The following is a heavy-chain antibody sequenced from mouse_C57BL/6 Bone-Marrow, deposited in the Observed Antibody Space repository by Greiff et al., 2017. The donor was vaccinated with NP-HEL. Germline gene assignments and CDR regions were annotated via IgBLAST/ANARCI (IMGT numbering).Heavy chain of an antibody. J-gene: IGHJ1*03. D-gene: IGHD1-1*01. V-gene: IGHV14-4*01. CDR3: TTGYYYGSSPYFDV. CDR2: IDPENGDT. CDR1: GFNIKDDY. Sequence: VHVKQSGAELVRPGASVKLSCTASGFNIKDDYMHWVKQRPAQGLEWIGWIDPENGDTEYASKFQGKATITADTSSNTAYLQLSRLTSEDTAVYYCTTGYYYGSSPYFDVWGTGTTVTVSS.